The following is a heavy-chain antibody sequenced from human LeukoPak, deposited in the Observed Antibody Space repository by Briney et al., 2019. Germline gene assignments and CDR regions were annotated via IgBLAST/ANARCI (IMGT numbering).Heavy chain of an antibody. D-gene: IGHD2-21*01. CDR1: GFTFSDYV. Sequence: PGGSLRLSCAASGFTFSDYVMSWVRQAPGKGLEWVAGISGSGDYTYYADSVKGRFPIFRDNSKNTLFLQMNSLRVDDTAVYYCAREGASVGIYYSDYWGQGSLVLVSS. CDR3: AREGASVGIYYSDY. J-gene: IGHJ4*02. V-gene: IGHV3-23*01. CDR2: ISGSGDYT.